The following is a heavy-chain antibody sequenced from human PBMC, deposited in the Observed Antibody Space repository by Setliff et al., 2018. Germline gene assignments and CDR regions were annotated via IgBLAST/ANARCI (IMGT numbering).Heavy chain of an antibody. V-gene: IGHV4-59*01. CDR2: LYYSGNT. Sequence: TLSLTCNVSGGPISSYSWSWIRQAPGKGLEWIGYLYYSGNTNYNPSLKSRVTISGDTSQNYFSLKLTSVTEADTAVYYCARGPPGYYYYMNVWGQGTTVTVSS. J-gene: IGHJ6*03. CDR3: ARGPPGYYYYMNV. CDR1: GGPISSYS.